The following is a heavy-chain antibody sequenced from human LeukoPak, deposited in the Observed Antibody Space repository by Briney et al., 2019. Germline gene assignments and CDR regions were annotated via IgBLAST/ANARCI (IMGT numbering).Heavy chain of an antibody. V-gene: IGHV4-4*07. CDR3: ASGHI. CDR2: ISASVGT. D-gene: IGHD2-21*01. Sequence: PSETLSLTCTVSGGSISSYYWNWFRQPAGKGLEWIGRISASVGTDYDPSLKSRLTMSVDTSKSQFSLTLTSVTAADTAVYYCASGHIWGQGSLVTVSS. CDR1: GGSISSYY. J-gene: IGHJ4*02.